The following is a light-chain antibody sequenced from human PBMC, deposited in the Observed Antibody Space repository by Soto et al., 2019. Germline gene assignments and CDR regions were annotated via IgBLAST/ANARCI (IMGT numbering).Light chain of an antibody. V-gene: IGKV3D-15*01. J-gene: IGKJ4*01. CDR2: DAS. Sequence: EIVMTQSPATLSGSRGEIATLSCRASQSVSSNLAWYQQKPGQAPRLLISDASNRATGIPARFSGSGSGTDFTLSISSLQSTDFAVYYCQQYYDWPSLTFGGGTKV. CDR1: QSVSSN. CDR3: QQYYDWPSLT.